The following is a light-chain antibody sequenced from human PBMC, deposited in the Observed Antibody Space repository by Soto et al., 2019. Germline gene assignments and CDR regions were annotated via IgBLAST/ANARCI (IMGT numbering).Light chain of an antibody. Sequence: DIQMTQSPSTLSASVGDRVTITCRASQSISSWLAWYQQKPGKAPKLLIYKASSLQRGVPSRFSGSGSGTEFTLPISSLQPDDFALYYCQQYNSYSTFRKGPKVEIK. CDR2: KAS. V-gene: IGKV1-5*03. CDR3: QQYNSYST. CDR1: QSISSW. J-gene: IGKJ1*01.